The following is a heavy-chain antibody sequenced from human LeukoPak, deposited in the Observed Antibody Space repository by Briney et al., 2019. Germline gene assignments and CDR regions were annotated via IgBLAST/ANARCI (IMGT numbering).Heavy chain of an antibody. CDR2: IYYSGST. V-gene: IGHV4-59*01. J-gene: IGHJ4*02. CDR3: GRYRSAGTEGIGIDY. D-gene: IGHD1-7*01. Sequence: SETLSLSCSVSGGSMTSSYWSWIRQPPGKGLERIGYIYYSGSTNYNPSLKSRVTISVDTSKNQFSLKLTSVTAADTAVYHCGRYRSAGTEGIGIDYWGQRILVTVSP. CDR1: GGSMTSSY.